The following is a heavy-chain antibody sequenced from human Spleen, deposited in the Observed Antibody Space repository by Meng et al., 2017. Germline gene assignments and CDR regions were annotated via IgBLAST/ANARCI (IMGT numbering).Heavy chain of an antibody. V-gene: IGHV4-34*01. CDR3: ARPYSSGWYVHFDY. Sequence: GSLRLSCAVYGGSFSGYYWSWIRQPPGKGLEWIGEINHSGSTNYNPSLKSRVTISVDTSKNQFSLKLSSVTAADTAVYYCARPYSSGWYVHFDYWGQGILVTSPQ. J-gene: IGHJ4*02. D-gene: IGHD6-19*01. CDR2: INHSGST. CDR1: GGSFSGYY.